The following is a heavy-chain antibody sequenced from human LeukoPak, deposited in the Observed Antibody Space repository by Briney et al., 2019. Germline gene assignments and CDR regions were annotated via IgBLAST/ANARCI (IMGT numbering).Heavy chain of an antibody. Sequence: GEALKISWKGSGYSFTSYWIGWGRQVPGKGLEGMGIIYPGDSDTRYSPSFQGQVTISADKSISTAYLQWSSLKASDTAMYYCASQTRRYYYGMDVWGQGTTVTVSS. CDR3: ASQTRRYYYGMDV. J-gene: IGHJ6*02. CDR1: GYSFTSYW. CDR2: IYPGDSDT. V-gene: IGHV5-51*01.